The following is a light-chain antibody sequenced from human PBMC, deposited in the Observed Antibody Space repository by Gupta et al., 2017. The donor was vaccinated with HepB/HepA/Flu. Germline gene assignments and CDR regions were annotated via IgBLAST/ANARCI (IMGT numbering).Light chain of an antibody. CDR2: EVS. J-gene: IGLJ2*01. CDR3: SSYGGSNNWGG. V-gene: IGLV2-8*01. CDR1: SSDVGGYNY. Sequence: QSALTQPPSASGSPGQSVTISCTGTSSDVGGYNYVSWYQQHPGKAPKLMIYEVSKRPSGVPDRFSGSKSDNTASLTVSGLQAEDEADYYCSSYGGSNNWGGFGGGTKLTVL.